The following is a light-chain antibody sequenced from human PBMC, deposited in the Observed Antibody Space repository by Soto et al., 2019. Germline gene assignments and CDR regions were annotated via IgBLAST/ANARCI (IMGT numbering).Light chain of an antibody. CDR1: QSLSSN. V-gene: IGKV3-15*01. Sequence: EIVLTQSPGALSLSPGERATLSCRASQSLSSNLAWYQQKPGQSPRLLIYGASTRATGIPARFSGSGSGTEFTLTISSLQSEDFAVYYCQQYNDWPPGYTFGQGTKV. J-gene: IGKJ2*01. CDR2: GAS. CDR3: QQYNDWPPGYT.